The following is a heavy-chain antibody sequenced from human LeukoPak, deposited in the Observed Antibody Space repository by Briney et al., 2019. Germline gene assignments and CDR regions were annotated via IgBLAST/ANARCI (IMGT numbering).Heavy chain of an antibody. Sequence: GGSLRLSCAASGFTFSTYAMHWVRQAPGKGLEWVAAISYDGSKKHYADSVKGRFTISRDNSKNTLYLQMNSLRAEDTAVYYCPRDLLPAAGEYYFDYWGQGTLVTVSS. CDR3: PRDLLPAAGEYYFDY. CDR1: GFTFSTYA. V-gene: IGHV3-30*04. CDR2: ISYDGSKK. J-gene: IGHJ4*02. D-gene: IGHD6-13*01.